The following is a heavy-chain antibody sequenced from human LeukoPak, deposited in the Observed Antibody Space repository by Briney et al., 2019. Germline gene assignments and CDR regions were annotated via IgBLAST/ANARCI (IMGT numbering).Heavy chain of an antibody. V-gene: IGHV4-39*01. J-gene: IGHJ3*02. CDR3: ARHASRAVGGAFDI. CDR1: GGSISSSGYN. D-gene: IGHD6-6*01. CDR2: LYDRGST. Sequence: LETLSLTCTVSGGSISSSGYNWDWIRQPPGKGLEWIGNLYDRGSTYENPSLKSRATISVDTSKNQFSLKLSSVTAAGTAVYYCARHASRAVGGAFDIWGQGTMVTVPS.